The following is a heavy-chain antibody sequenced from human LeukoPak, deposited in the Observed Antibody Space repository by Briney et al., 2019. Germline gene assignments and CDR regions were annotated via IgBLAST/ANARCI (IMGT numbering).Heavy chain of an antibody. J-gene: IGHJ4*02. V-gene: IGHV3-7*01. CDR3: ARSLWPEDY. D-gene: IGHD2-21*01. CDR1: GFAFSSYW. CDR2: INQDGNSQ. Sequence: PGGSLRLSCEASGFAFSSYWASWVRQATGKGLEWVANINQDGNSQNYVDSVRGRFTISKDNAKNSVYLQMNSLRAEDTAVYYCARSLWPEDYWGQGILVTVSS.